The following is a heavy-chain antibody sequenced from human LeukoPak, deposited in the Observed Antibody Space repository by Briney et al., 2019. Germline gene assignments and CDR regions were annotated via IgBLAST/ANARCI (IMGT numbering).Heavy chain of an antibody. CDR1: GFTFSSYA. CDR2: ISGSGGST. D-gene: IGHD3-10*01. Sequence: GGSLRLSCAASGFTFSSYAMSWVRQAPGKGLEWVSAISGSGGSTYYADSVKGRFTISRDNSKNTLYLQMNSLRAEDTAVYYCAKKLLRGPRPTIDYWGQGTLVTVSS. CDR3: AKKLLRGPRPTIDY. J-gene: IGHJ4*02. V-gene: IGHV3-23*01.